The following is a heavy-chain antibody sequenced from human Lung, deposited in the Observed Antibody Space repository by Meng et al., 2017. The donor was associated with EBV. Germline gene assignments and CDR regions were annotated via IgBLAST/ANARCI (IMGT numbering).Heavy chain of an antibody. V-gene: IGHV4-30-2*01. CDR2: VYRSGST. D-gene: IGHD5-18*01. J-gene: IGHJ4*02. CDR1: SGPISSDTSS. CDR3: ARAKWGHSYGSEALYFDH. Sequence: QLARQESGPGLVKPSQTLSLTCAVSSGPISSDTSSWNWIRQRPGKGLEWIGFVYRSGSTYYNPSLKSRVIISVDRSNNQFSLELNSVSAADTAVYYCARAKWGHSYGSEALYFDHWGPGTLVTVSS.